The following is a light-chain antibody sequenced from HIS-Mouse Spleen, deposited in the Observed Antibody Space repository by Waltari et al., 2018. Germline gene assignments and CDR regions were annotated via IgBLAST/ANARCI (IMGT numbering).Light chain of an antibody. CDR3: SSYAGSNNLV. V-gene: IGLV2-8*01. J-gene: IGLJ2*01. CDR1: SSDVGGYNY. Sequence: QSALTQPPSASGSPGQSVTISCTGTSSDVGGYNYVSWYQQQPGKAPKRMIYEVSKRPSGVHDRFSGSKSGTTASLTVSGLQAEDEADYYCSSYAGSNNLVFGGGTKLTVL. CDR2: EVS.